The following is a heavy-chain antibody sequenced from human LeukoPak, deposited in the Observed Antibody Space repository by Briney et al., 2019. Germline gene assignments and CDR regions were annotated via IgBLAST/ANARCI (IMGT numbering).Heavy chain of an antibody. CDR1: GFTFRTYS. CDR2: INSRGSDE. J-gene: IGHJ4*02. V-gene: IGHV3-21*01. CDR3: AREGSIVPHQDLDS. D-gene: IGHD2-8*01. Sequence: GGSLRLSCTASGFTFRTYSMNWVRQAPGKGLEWVSSINSRGSDEYYADSVKGRFTISRDNAKNSLYLQMNSLRAEDTAVYYCAREGSIVPHQDLDSWGQGTLVTVSS.